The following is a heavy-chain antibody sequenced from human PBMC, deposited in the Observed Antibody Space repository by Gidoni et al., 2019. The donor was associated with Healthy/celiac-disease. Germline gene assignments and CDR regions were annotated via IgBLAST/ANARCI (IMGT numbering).Heavy chain of an antibody. J-gene: IGHJ4*02. V-gene: IGHV3-30-3*01. CDR3: ARDRRVAARLLDY. CDR2: ISYDGSNK. Sequence: QVQLVESGGGVVQPGRSLRLSCAASGFTFSSYAMHWVRQAPGKGLEWVAVISYDGSNKYYADSVKGRFTISRDNSKNTLYLQMNSLRAEDTAVYYCARDRRVAARLLDYWGQGTLVTVSS. D-gene: IGHD6-13*01. CDR1: GFTFSSYA.